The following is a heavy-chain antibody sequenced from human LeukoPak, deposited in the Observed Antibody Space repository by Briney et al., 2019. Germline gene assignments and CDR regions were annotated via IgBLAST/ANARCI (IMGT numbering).Heavy chain of an antibody. D-gene: IGHD3-3*01. CDR1: GFTFSASS. V-gene: IGHV3-73*01. Sequence: QSGGSLRLSCTASGFTFSASSMHWVRQDSGKGLEWVGRIRTKPNRYATAYAASVKGRFTISRDDSKNTAYLQMNSLKTEDTAVYYCTRAITIFGVVPKFDFWGQGTLVTVSS. J-gene: IGHJ4*02. CDR3: TRAITIFGVVPKFDF. CDR2: IRTKPNRYAT.